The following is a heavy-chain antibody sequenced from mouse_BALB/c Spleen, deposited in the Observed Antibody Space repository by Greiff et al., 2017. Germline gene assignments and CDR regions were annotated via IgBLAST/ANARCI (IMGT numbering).Heavy chain of an antibody. CDR3: ARDEDGNYVGFAY. Sequence: VQLQQPGAELVKPGASVKLSCKASGYTFTSYWMHWVKQRPGQGLEWIGEIDPSDSYTNYNQKFKGKATLTVDKSSSTAYMQLSSLTSEDSAVYYCARDEDGNYVGFAYWGQGTLVTVSA. V-gene: IGHV1-69*02. CDR1: GYTFTSYW. J-gene: IGHJ3*01. D-gene: IGHD2-1*01. CDR2: IDPSDSYT.